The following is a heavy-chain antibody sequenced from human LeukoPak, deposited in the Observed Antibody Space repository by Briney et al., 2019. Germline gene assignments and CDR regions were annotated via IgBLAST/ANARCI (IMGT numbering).Heavy chain of an antibody. Sequence: TSETLSLTCTVSGGSIRSYYWSWIRQPPGKGLEWIGYIFYSGGANYNPSLKSRVTISVDTSKNQFSLRLTSVTAADTAVYYCARVYYSNSYDYWYFDLWGRGTLVTVSS. CDR1: GGSIRSYY. D-gene: IGHD6-13*01. CDR2: IFYSGGA. CDR3: ARVYYSNSYDYWYFDL. V-gene: IGHV4-59*01. J-gene: IGHJ2*01.